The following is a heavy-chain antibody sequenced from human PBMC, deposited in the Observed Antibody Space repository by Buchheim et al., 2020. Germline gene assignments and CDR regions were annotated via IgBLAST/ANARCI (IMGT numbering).Heavy chain of an antibody. D-gene: IGHD4-17*01. Sequence: EVRLVESGGGLVQRGGSLRLSCTASGFTLSYYWMSWIRQAPGKGLEWVASVKQDGSEKSYVDSVKGRFTTSRDNAKNSLLLQLNNRGGEDTAVYYCASTDYGDNYYYYGMDVWGQGTT. V-gene: IGHV3-7*01. CDR2: VKQDGSEK. J-gene: IGHJ6*02. CDR1: GFTLSYYW. CDR3: ASTDYGDNYYYYGMDV.